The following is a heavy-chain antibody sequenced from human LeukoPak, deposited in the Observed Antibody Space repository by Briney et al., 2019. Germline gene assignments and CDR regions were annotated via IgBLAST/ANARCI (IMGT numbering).Heavy chain of an antibody. J-gene: IGHJ5*02. Sequence: GASVKVSCKASGGTFSSYAISWVRQAPGQGLEWMGGIIPIFGTANYAQKFQGSVTITTDESTSTAYMELSSLRSEETAVYYCARGGAVAGTEYNWFDPWGQGTLVTVSS. CDR1: GGTFSSYA. CDR2: IIPIFGTA. CDR3: ARGGAVAGTEYNWFDP. V-gene: IGHV1-69*05. D-gene: IGHD6-19*01.